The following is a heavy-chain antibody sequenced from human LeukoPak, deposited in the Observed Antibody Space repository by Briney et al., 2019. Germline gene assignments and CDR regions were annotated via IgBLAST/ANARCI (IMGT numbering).Heavy chain of an antibody. Sequence: ASVKVSCKASGYTFTSYYMHWVRQAPGQGLEWMGIINPSGGSTSYAQKFQGRVTMTRDTSTSTVYMELSSLRSEDTAVYYCARSGAEDTAMATKYYYYGMDVWGQGTTVTVSS. CDR2: INPSGGST. D-gene: IGHD5-18*01. CDR3: ARSGAEDTAMATKYYYYGMDV. J-gene: IGHJ6*02. V-gene: IGHV1-46*01. CDR1: GYTFTSYY.